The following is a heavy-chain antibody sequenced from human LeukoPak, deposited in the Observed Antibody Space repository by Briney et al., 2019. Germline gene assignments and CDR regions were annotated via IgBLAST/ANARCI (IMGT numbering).Heavy chain of an antibody. Sequence: GGSLRLSCAASGFTFSSYSINWVRQAPGKGLEWVSSISSSSSYIYYADSVKGRFTISRDNAKNSLYLQMNSLRAEDTAVYYCARDNRKYSSGWNWGQGTLVTVSS. J-gene: IGHJ4*02. CDR2: ISSSSSYI. CDR3: ARDNRKYSSGWN. V-gene: IGHV3-21*01. D-gene: IGHD6-19*01. CDR1: GFTFSSYS.